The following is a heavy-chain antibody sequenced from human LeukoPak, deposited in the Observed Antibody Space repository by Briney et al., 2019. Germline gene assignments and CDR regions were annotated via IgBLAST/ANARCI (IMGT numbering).Heavy chain of an antibody. D-gene: IGHD4/OR15-4a*01. CDR2: SGST. J-gene: IGHJ6*03. V-gene: IGHV4-59*12. CDR1: GVSISNYY. CDR3: ARMCCGAPYYYYYMDV. Sequence: PSETLSLTCTVSGVSISNYYWSWIRQPPGKGLEWIAYSGSTNYNPSLKSRVTISVDTSKNQISLKLSSVTAADTAVYYCARMCCGAPYYYYYMDVWGKGTTVTVSS.